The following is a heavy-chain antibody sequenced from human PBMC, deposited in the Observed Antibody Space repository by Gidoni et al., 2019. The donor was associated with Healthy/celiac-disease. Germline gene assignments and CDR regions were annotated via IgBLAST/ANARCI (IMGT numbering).Heavy chain of an antibody. Sequence: QVQLVQSGAEVKKPGSSVKVSCTASGGTFSSYAISWVRQAHGQGLEWMGGIIPIFGTANYAQKFQGRVTITADESTSTAYMELSSLRSEDTAVYYCARGYYYDSSGYYYGEFDYWGQGTLVTVSS. CDR3: ARGYYYDSSGYYYGEFDY. CDR2: IIPIFGTA. CDR1: GGTFSSYA. V-gene: IGHV1-69*01. D-gene: IGHD3-22*01. J-gene: IGHJ4*02.